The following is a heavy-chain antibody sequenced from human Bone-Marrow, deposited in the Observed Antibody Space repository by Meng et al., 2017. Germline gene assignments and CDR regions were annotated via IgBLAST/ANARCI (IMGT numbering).Heavy chain of an antibody. CDR1: GASVSSGYW. CDR3: AASSGWYRIDS. Sequence: QVQLQGPGPGLVKPSGTLSLTCGVSGASVSSGYWWTWVRQPPGKGLEWIGEFHHSGTTNYNPSLRSRVTISVDTSKNQFSLRLTSVTAADTAVYYCAASSGWYRIDSWGQGTLVTVSS. J-gene: IGHJ4*02. V-gene: IGHV4-4*02. CDR2: FHHSGTT. D-gene: IGHD6-19*01.